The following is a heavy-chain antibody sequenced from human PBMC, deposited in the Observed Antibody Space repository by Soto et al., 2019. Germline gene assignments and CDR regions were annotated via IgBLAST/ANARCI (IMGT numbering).Heavy chain of an antibody. CDR1: GYTFTSYG. CDR2: ISAYNGNK. D-gene: IGHD6-19*01. CDR3: ARDSPGYSSGWYRYYYGMDV. V-gene: IGHV1-18*01. J-gene: IGHJ6*02. Sequence: QVQLVQSGAEVKKPGASVKVSCKASGYTFTSYGISWVRQAPGQGLEWMGWISAYNGNKNYAQKLQGRVTMTTDTSTSTADRELRSMRSDDTAVYYCARDSPGYSSGWYRYYYGMDVWGQGTTVTVSS.